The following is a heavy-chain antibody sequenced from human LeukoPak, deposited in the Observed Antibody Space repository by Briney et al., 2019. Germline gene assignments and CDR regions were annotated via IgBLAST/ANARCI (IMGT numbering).Heavy chain of an antibody. D-gene: IGHD6-13*01. Sequence: SEILSLTCAVYGGSFSGYYWSWIRQPPGKGLEWIGEINHSGSTNYNPSLKSRVTISVDTSKNQLSLKLSSVTAADTAVYYCARGAAAVYWGQGTLVTVSS. CDR2: INHSGST. CDR1: GGSFSGYY. J-gene: IGHJ4*02. CDR3: ARGAAAVY. V-gene: IGHV4-34*01.